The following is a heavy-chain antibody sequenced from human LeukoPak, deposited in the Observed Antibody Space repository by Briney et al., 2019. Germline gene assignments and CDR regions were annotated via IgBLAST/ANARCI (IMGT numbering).Heavy chain of an antibody. CDR1: GFTFSSYG. J-gene: IGHJ4*02. CDR2: IRYDGSNK. D-gene: IGHD6-19*01. CDR3: AKDFARSSGWYYFDY. Sequence: GGSLRLSCAASGFTFSSYGMHWVRQAPGKGLEWVSFIRYDGSNKYYADSVKGRFTISRDNSKNTLYLQMNSLRAEDTAVYYCAKDFARSSGWYYFDYWGQGTLVTVSS. V-gene: IGHV3-30*02.